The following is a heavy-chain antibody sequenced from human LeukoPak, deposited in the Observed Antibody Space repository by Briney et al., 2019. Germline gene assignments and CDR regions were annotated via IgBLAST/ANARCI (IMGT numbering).Heavy chain of an antibody. CDR3: AKDLKRYFDWTFDY. CDR2: ISGSGGST. CDR1: GFTFSSYA. Sequence: PGGSLRLSCAASGFTFSSYAMSWVRQAPGKGLEWVSAISGSGGSTYYADSVKGRFTISRDNSKNTLYLQMDSLRAEDTAVYYCAKDLKRYFDWTFDYWGQGTLVTVSS. V-gene: IGHV3-23*01. J-gene: IGHJ4*02. D-gene: IGHD3-9*01.